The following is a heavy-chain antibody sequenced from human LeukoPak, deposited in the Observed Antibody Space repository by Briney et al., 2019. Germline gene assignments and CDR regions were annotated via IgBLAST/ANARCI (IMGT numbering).Heavy chain of an antibody. Sequence: SETLSLTCTVSGGSISSYYWSWIRQPAGKGLEWIGRIYTSGSTNYNPSLKSQVTMSVDTSKNQFSLKLSSVTAADTAVYYCARVRSLPAAMGGDWFDPWGQGTLVTVSS. D-gene: IGHD2-2*01. CDR3: ARVRSLPAAMGGDWFDP. V-gene: IGHV4-4*07. CDR1: GGSISSYY. J-gene: IGHJ5*02. CDR2: IYTSGST.